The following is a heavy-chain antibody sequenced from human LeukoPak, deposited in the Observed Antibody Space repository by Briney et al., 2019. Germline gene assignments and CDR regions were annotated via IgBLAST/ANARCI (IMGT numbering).Heavy chain of an antibody. CDR1: GYTFSGCY. CDR2: INPKSGGT. D-gene: IGHD6-13*01. V-gene: IGHV1-2*02. J-gene: IGHJ4*02. Sequence: ASVKVSCKASGYTFSGCYMQWLRQAPGQGLEWMGWINPKSGGTNYAQKFQGRVTMTRDTSINTAYMELSRLTSDDTAVYYCAPSSSDYFDYWGQGTLVTVSS. CDR3: APSSSDYFDY.